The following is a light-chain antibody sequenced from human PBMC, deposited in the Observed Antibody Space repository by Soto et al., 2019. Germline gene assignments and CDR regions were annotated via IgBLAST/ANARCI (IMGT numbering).Light chain of an antibody. CDR1: QSVSSD. J-gene: IGKJ1*01. CDR3: QQYNNWPRT. CDR2: SAS. Sequence: EIVMTQSPATLSVSPGDGATLSCRASQSVSSDLAWYQQKPGQAPRLLIYSASTRATGIPARFSGSGSGTEFTLSISSLQSEDFAAYYCQQYNNWPRTFGQGTKVEIK. V-gene: IGKV3-15*01.